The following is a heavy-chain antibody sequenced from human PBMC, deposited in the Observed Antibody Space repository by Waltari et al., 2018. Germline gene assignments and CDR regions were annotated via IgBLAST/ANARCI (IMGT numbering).Heavy chain of an antibody. CDR1: GGSISSSY. CDR3: AREKRAYIDY. CDR2: IYYSGST. J-gene: IGHJ4*02. V-gene: IGHV4-59*01. Sequence: VQLQESGPGLVKPSETLSLTCTVSGGSISSSYWSWIRQPPGKGLEWIGYIYYSGSTNYNPSLKSRVTISVDTSKNQFSLKLSSVTAADTAVYYCAREKRAYIDYWGQGTLVTVSS. D-gene: IGHD1-1*01.